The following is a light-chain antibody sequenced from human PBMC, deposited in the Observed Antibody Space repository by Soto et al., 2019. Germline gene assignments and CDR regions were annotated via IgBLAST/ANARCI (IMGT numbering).Light chain of an antibody. CDR3: QKYNTGPFT. CDR2: AAS. Sequence: DIQMAQSPSSLSAAVGDRVTITCRASQGIGNFLAWYQQKPGKVPQLLIYAASTLRSGVPSRFSGSGSGTDFTLTINSLQTEDVGTYYCQKYNTGPFTFGPGTKVDL. J-gene: IGKJ3*01. V-gene: IGKV1-27*01. CDR1: QGIGNF.